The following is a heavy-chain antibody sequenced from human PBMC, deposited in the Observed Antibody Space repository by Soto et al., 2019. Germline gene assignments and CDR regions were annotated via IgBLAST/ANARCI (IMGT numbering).Heavy chain of an antibody. CDR1: GGSFSGYY. CDR3: ARGRDSSGYYPIHYFDY. V-gene: IGHV4-34*01. J-gene: IGHJ4*02. D-gene: IGHD3-22*01. Sequence: QVQLQQWGAGLLKPSDTLSLTCAVYGGSFSGYYWSWIRQPPGKGLEWIGEINHSGSTNYNPSLKSRVTISVDTSKNQFYLKLSSVTAADTAVYYCARGRDSSGYYPIHYFDYWGQGTLVTVSS. CDR2: INHSGST.